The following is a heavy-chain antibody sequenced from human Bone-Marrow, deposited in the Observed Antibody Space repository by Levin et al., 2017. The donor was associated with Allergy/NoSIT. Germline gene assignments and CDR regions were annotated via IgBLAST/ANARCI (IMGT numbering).Heavy chain of an antibody. CDR3: ARGTPEDSSSWYVYH. J-gene: IGHJ4*02. Sequence: SVKVSCKASGGTFSSYAISWVRQAPGQGLEWMGGIIPIFGTANYAQKFQGRVTITADESTSTAYMELSSLSSEDTAVYYCARGTPEDSSSWYVYHWGQGTLVTDSS. CDR2: IIPIFGTA. D-gene: IGHD6-13*01. V-gene: IGHV1-69*13. CDR1: GGTFSSYA.